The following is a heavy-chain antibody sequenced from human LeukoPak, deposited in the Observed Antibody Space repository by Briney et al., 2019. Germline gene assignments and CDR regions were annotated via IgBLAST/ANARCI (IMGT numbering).Heavy chain of an antibody. CDR3: ARDPGNYEGNWFDP. D-gene: IGHD4-11*01. CDR2: IIPIFGTA. J-gene: IGHJ5*02. V-gene: IGHV1-69*05. CDR1: GGTFSSYA. Sequence: ASVKVSCKASGGTFSSYAISWVRQAPGQGLEWMGGIIPIFGTANYAQKLQGRVTMTTDTSTSTAYMELRSLRSDDTAVYYCARDPGNYEGNWFDPWGQGTLVTVSS.